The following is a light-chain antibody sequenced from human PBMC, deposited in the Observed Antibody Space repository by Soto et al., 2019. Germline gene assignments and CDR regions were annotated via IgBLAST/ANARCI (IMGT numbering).Light chain of an antibody. V-gene: IGKV1D-16*01. CDR2: AAS. J-gene: IGKJ1*01. CDR1: QDISSW. Sequence: DIQMTQSPSSLSASVGDRVTINVRASQDISSWLAWYQQKPGKAPKLLIYAASNLQSGVPSRFSGSGSGTDFTLTISSLQSEDFAVYYCQQYNNWWTFGQGTKVDI. CDR3: QQYNNWWT.